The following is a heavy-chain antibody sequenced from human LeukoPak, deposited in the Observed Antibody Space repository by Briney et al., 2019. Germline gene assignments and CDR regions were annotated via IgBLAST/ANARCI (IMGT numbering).Heavy chain of an antibody. J-gene: IGHJ4*02. D-gene: IGHD4-17*01. CDR2: IYPGDSDT. Sequence: GESLKISCQGSGYSFTTYWIGWVRQMPGKGLEWMGTIYPGDSDTRYSPSFQGQVTISADKSINTAYLQWGSLKPSDTAMSYCARRAATTEYFEYWGQGTLVTVSS. CDR3: ARRAATTEYFEY. CDR1: GYSFTTYW. V-gene: IGHV5-51*01.